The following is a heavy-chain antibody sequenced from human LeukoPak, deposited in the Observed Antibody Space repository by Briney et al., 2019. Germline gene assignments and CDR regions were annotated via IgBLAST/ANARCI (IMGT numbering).Heavy chain of an antibody. J-gene: IGHJ3*02. CDR3: AKRKKYCGGDCFTDAFDI. CDR2: INSDGSST. Sequence: PGGSLRLSCAASGFTFSSYWMHWVRQAPGKGLVWVSRINSDGSSTSYADSVKGRFTISRDNSKNTLYLQMNSLRAEDTAVYYCAKRKKYCGGDCFTDAFDIWGQGTMVTVSS. CDR1: GFTFSSYW. D-gene: IGHD2-21*02. V-gene: IGHV3-74*01.